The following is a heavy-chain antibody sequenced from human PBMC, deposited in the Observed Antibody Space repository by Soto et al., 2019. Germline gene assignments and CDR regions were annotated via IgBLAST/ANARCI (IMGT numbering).Heavy chain of an antibody. CDR3: ARQRPVYSSGCFDY. J-gene: IGHJ4*02. Sequence: EVQLVESGGGLVQPGGSLRLYCAASGFTFSTYWMSWVRQAPGKGLEWVANIKPDGSEKYYVDSVKGRFTISRDNAKNSLYLQMHSLRAEDTAVYYCARQRPVYSSGCFDYLGQGTLVTVSS. V-gene: IGHV3-7*01. D-gene: IGHD6-19*01. CDR2: IKPDGSEK. CDR1: GFTFSTYW.